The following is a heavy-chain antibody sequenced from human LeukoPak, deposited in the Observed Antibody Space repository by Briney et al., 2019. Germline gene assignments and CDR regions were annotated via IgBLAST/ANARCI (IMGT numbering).Heavy chain of an antibody. V-gene: IGHV4-59*01. Sequence: SETLSLTCTVSGGSISSYYWSWIRQPPGKGLEWIGYIYYSGSTNYNPSLKSRVTISVDTSKNQFSLKLSSVTAADTAVYCCARARIAAAGGFDYWGQGTLVTVSS. CDR3: ARARIAAAGGFDY. J-gene: IGHJ4*02. CDR2: IYYSGST. CDR1: GGSISSYY. D-gene: IGHD6-13*01.